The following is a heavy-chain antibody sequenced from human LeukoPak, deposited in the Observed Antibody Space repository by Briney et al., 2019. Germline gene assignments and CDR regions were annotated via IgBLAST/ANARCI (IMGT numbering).Heavy chain of an antibody. CDR1: GYTFTGYY. CDR2: INPNSGGT. CDR3: ARLEGSGSYYLDY. Sequence: ASVKVSCKASGYTFTGYYMHWVRQAPGQGLEWMGWINPNSGGTNYAQKFRGRVTMTRDTSISTAYMELSRLRSDDTAVYYCARLEGSGSYYLDYWGQGTLVTVSS. D-gene: IGHD3-10*01. J-gene: IGHJ4*02. V-gene: IGHV1-2*02.